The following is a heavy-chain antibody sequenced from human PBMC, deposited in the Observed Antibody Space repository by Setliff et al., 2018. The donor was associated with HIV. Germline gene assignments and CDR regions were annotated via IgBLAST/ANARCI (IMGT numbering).Heavy chain of an antibody. CDR3: ARERPGDHYESTGYQLAAWFAP. J-gene: IGHJ5*02. CDR1: GYTFTSYG. V-gene: IGHV1-69*04. Sequence: ASVKVSCKASGYTFTSYGFSWVRQAPGQGLEWMGRIIPIVTIAHYAEQFVGRVTITADKSTSTTYMEVSSLRSEDTAVYYCARERPGDHYESTGYQLAAWFAPWAREPWSPSPQ. CDR2: IIPIVTIA. D-gene: IGHD3-22*01.